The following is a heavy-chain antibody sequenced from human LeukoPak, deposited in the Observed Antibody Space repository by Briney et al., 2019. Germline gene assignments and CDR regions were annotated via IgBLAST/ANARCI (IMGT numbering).Heavy chain of an antibody. CDR3: ARGTGTLFDF. V-gene: IGHV1-2*02. CDR1: GYTFTGHY. Sequence: ASVKVSCKASGYTFTGHYIHWVRQAPGQGLEWMGWINPNSGGTNYAQKFQGRVTMTRDTSISTAYMELSRLRSDDAAVYYCARGTGTLFDFWGQGTLVTVSS. CDR2: INPNSGGT. D-gene: IGHD3/OR15-3a*01. J-gene: IGHJ4*02.